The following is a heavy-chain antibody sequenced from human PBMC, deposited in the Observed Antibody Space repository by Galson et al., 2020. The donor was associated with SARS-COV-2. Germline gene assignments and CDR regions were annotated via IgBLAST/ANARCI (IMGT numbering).Heavy chain of an antibody. V-gene: IGHV2-70*01. CDR1: GFSLSTSGMC. D-gene: IGHD3-9*01. CDR2: IDWDADK. Sequence: SGPTLVKPTQTLTLTCTFSGFSLSTSGMCVSWIRQPPGKALEWLALIDWDADKYYSTSLKTRLTISKDTSKNQVVLTMTNMDPVDTATYYCARMSYDILTGYYRGFDYWGQGTLVTVSS. J-gene: IGHJ4*02. CDR3: ARMSYDILTGYYRGFDY.